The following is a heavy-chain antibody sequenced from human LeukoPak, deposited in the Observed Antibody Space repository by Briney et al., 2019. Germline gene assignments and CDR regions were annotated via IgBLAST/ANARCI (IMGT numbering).Heavy chain of an antibody. V-gene: IGHV4-59*01. CDR2: IYYSGST. J-gene: IGHJ6*03. CDR3: ARGGGMGHYYYYMDV. CDR1: GGSISSYY. Sequence: SETLSLTCTVSGGSISSYYWSWIRQPPGKGLEWIGYIYYSGSTNYNPSLKSRVTISVDTSMNQFSLKLSSVTAADTAVYYCARGGGMGHYYYYMDVWGKGTTVTISS. D-gene: IGHD5-24*01.